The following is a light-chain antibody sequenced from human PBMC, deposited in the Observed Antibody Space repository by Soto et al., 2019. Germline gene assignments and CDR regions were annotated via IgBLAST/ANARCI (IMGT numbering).Light chain of an antibody. Sequence: DIQMTQSPSSLSASIGDRVTITCRASQTIRNFLNWYQQKPGKAPSLLIFAASSLNSGVPARFSGSGSGTDFTLTINSLQPEGFATYYCLQDYDYPRTFGQGTKVDIK. CDR1: QTIRNF. V-gene: IGKV1-39*01. CDR3: LQDYDYPRT. CDR2: AAS. J-gene: IGKJ1*01.